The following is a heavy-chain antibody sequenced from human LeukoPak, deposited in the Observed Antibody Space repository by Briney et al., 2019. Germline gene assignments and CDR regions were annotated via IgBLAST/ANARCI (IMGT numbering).Heavy chain of an antibody. J-gene: IGHJ4*02. CDR2: ISSSSSYI. Sequence: GGSLRLSCAASGFTFSSYSMNWVRQAPGKGLEWVSSISSSSSYIYYADSVKGRFTISRDNAKNSLYLQMNSLRAEDTAVYCCARVGATKQFDYWGQGTLVTVSS. V-gene: IGHV3-21*01. CDR1: GFTFSSYS. CDR3: ARVGATKQFDY. D-gene: IGHD1-26*01.